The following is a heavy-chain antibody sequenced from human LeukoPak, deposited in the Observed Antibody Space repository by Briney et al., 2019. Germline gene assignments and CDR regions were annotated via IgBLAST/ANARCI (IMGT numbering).Heavy chain of an antibody. D-gene: IGHD2-2*01. J-gene: IGHJ4*02. V-gene: IGHV1-18*01. CDR1: GYTFTSYG. Sequence: GASVKVSCKASGYTFTSYGISWARQAPGQGLEWMGWISAYNGNTNYAQKLQGRVTMTTDTSTSTAYMELRSLRSDDTAVYYCASGYCSSTSCYPDYWGQGTLVTASS. CDR2: ISAYNGNT. CDR3: ASGYCSSTSCYPDY.